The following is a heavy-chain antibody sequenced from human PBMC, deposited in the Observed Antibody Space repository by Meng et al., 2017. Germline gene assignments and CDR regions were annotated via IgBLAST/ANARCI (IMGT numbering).Heavy chain of an antibody. V-gene: IGHV1-2*06. CDR2: INPKSGDT. CDR3: ARDEDISAAGKLFGDY. CDR1: GYNFPVYY. Sequence: QAQLWHSGAVVKKPGASVKVSCKPSGYNFPVYYIHWGRRAPGQGLEWMGRINPKSGDTHYAQKFQARVTMTGDTSISTAYMELSGLRSDDTAMYYCARDEDISAAGKLFGDYWGQGTLVTVSS. D-gene: IGHD6-25*01. J-gene: IGHJ4*02.